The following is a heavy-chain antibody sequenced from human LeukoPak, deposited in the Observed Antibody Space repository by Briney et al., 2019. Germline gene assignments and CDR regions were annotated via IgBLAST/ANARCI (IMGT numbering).Heavy chain of an antibody. CDR1: GYTLTELS. CDR3: ARDTKTYYDFWSGYGKYNWFDP. J-gene: IGHJ5*02. Sequence: ASVKVSCKVSGYTLTELSMHWVRQAPGKGLEWMGGFDPEDGETIYAQKFQGRVTMTEDTSTSTAYMELRSLRSDDTAVYYCARDTKTYYDFWSGYGKYNWFDPWGQGTLVTVSS. D-gene: IGHD3-3*01. V-gene: IGHV1-24*01. CDR2: FDPEDGET.